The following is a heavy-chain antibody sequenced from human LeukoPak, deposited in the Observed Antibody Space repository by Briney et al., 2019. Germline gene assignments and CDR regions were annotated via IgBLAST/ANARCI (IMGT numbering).Heavy chain of an antibody. CDR2: VYYSGGGT. CDR1: RGSITDNY. D-gene: IGHD6-19*01. Sequence: SETLSLTCTVSRGSITDNYWSWIRQPPGRGPEWIGYVYYSGGGTNYNPSLKSRVTMSVDTSKNHFTLKLGSVTAADTAVYYCARGNSSGWYGGFDYWGQGILVTVSS. CDR3: ARGNSSGWYGGFDY. V-gene: IGHV4-59*01. J-gene: IGHJ4*02.